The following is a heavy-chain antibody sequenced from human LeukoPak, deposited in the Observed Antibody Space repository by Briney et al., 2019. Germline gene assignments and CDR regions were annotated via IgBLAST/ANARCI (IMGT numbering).Heavy chain of an antibody. CDR3: ARPYYYDSRIDP. CDR2: MYYSGST. Sequence: TSETLSLTCTVPGGSISSGDYYWSWIRQPPGKGLEWIAYMYYSGSTYYNPSLKSRVTMSADTSKNQLSLKLSSVTAADTAVYYCARPYYYDSRIDPWGQGTLVTVSS. V-gene: IGHV4-30-4*01. CDR1: GGSISSGDYY. D-gene: IGHD3-22*01. J-gene: IGHJ5*02.